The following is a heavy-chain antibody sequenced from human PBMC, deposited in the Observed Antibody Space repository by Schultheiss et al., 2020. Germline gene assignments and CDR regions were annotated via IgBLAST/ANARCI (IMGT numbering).Heavy chain of an antibody. Sequence: GGCLRLSCAASGFTVSSHYMNWVRQAPGKGLEWVSVISGSGGSTYYADSVKGRFTISRDNSKNTLYLQMNSLRAEDTAVYYCARDLGYYDSSGYYYYYYGMDVWGQGTTVTVSS. D-gene: IGHD3-22*01. CDR3: ARDLGYYDSSGYYYYYYGMDV. V-gene: IGHV3-53*05. J-gene: IGHJ6*02. CDR2: ISGSGGST. CDR1: GFTVSSHY.